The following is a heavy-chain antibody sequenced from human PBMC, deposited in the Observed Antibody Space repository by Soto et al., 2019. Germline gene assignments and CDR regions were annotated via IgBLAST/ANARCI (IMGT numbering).Heavy chain of an antibody. CDR2: IRSKTHNYAT. J-gene: IGHJ4*02. D-gene: IGHD6-6*01. CDR1: GFTFSDSA. CDR3: TTREYRNLPYCFDY. Sequence: GGSLRLSCAASGFTFSDSAMHLVRQASGKGLEWVGRIRSKTHNYATSYGESVKGRFTISRDDSKNTAYLQMNSLKTEDTAVYYCTTREYRNLPYCFDYWGQGTLVTVSS. V-gene: IGHV3-73*01.